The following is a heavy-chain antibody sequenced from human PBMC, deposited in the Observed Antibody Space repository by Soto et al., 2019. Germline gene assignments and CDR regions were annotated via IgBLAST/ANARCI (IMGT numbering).Heavy chain of an antibody. Sequence: PGGSLRLSCAASGCDFSSYSINWVRQAPGKGLEWVSSISSSSSYIYYADSVKGRFTISRDNAKNSLYLQMNSLRAEDTAVYYCARGKATPTFDPWGQGTLVTVSS. CDR3: ARGKATPTFDP. CDR1: GCDFSSYS. V-gene: IGHV3-21*01. J-gene: IGHJ5*02. CDR2: ISSSSSYI.